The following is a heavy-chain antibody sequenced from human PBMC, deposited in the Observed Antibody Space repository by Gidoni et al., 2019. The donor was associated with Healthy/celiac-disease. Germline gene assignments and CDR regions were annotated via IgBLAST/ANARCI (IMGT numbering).Heavy chain of an antibody. D-gene: IGHD2-2*01. CDR1: GGSFSGYY. J-gene: IGHJ5*02. CDR3: ARVDVVVDRRWFDP. Sequence: QVQLQQWGAGLLKPSETLSLTCAVYGGSFSGYYWSWIRQPPGKGLEWIGEINHSGSTNYNPSLKSRVTISVDTSKNQFSLKLSSVTAADTAVYYCARVDVVVDRRWFDPWGQGTLVTVSS. V-gene: IGHV4-34*01. CDR2: INHSGST.